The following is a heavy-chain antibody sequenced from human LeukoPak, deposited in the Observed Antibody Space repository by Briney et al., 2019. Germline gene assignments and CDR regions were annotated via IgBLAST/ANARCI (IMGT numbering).Heavy chain of an antibody. CDR2: IYYSGNT. J-gene: IGHJ4*02. D-gene: IGHD5-18*01. CDR3: AKGYNYGPFDY. CDR1: GGSISNGGYY. V-gene: IGHV4-31*03. Sequence: SETLSLTCTVSGGSISNGGYYWNWIRQHPGKGLEWIGYIYYSGNTYYNPSLKSRVTISVDTSKNQFSLKLSSVTAADTAVYYCAKGYNYGPFDYWGQGTLVTVSS.